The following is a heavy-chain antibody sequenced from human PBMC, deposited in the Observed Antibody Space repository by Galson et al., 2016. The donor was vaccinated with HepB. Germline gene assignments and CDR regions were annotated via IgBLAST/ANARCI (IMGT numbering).Heavy chain of an antibody. CDR3: ARYNDLLTFFDY. Sequence: TLSLTCTVSGGSIRSGGYYWSWIRQHPGKGLEWIGHIYYSGGTDYNPSLKSRVTISVDTSKDQFSLKLSSVTAADTAVYYCARYNDLLTFFDYWGQGTLVTVSP. CDR2: IYYSGGT. CDR1: GGSIRSGGYY. D-gene: IGHD3-9*01. V-gene: IGHV4-31*03. J-gene: IGHJ4*02.